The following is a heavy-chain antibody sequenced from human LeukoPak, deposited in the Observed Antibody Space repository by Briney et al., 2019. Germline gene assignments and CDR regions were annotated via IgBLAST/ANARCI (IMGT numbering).Heavy chain of an antibody. D-gene: IGHD2-2*01. CDR2: FDPEDGET. V-gene: IGHV1-24*01. J-gene: IGHJ4*02. CDR1: GYTLTELS. Sequence: ASVKVSCKVSGYTLTELSMRWVRQAPGKGLEWMGGFDPEDGETIYAQKFQGRVTMTEDTSTDTAYMELSSLRSEDTAVYYCATSRGYCSSTSCSGVFDYWGQGTLVTVSS. CDR3: ATSRGYCSSTSCSGVFDY.